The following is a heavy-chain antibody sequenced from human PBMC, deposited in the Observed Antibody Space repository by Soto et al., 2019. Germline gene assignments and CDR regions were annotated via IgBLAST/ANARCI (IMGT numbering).Heavy chain of an antibody. D-gene: IGHD6-13*01. CDR2: IYYSGST. V-gene: IGHV4-59*01. CDR1: GGSISSYY. J-gene: IGHJ5*02. Sequence: SETLAHTCTVSGGSISSYYWSWIRQPPGKGLEWIGYIYYSGSTNYNPSLKSRVTISVDTSKNQFSLKLSSVTAADTAVYYCARDGGAAFAFNWFDPWGQGTLVTSPQ. CDR3: ARDGGAAFAFNWFDP.